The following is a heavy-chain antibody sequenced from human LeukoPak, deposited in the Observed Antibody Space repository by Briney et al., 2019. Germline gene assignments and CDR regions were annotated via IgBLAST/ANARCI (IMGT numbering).Heavy chain of an antibody. CDR1: GGTFSSYA. V-gene: IGHV1-69*05. J-gene: IGHJ5*02. D-gene: IGHD6-13*01. Sequence: SVKVSCKASGGTFSSYAISWVRQAPGQGLEWMGGIIPIFGTANYAQKFQGRVTITTDESTSTAYMELSSLRSEDTAAYYCARGGIAALNWFDPWGQGTLVTVSS. CDR2: IIPIFGTA. CDR3: ARGGIAALNWFDP.